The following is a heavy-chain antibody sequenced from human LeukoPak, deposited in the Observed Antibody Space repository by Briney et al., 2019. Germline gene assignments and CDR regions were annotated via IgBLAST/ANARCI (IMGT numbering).Heavy chain of an antibody. D-gene: IGHD2-15*01. V-gene: IGHV3-11*01. J-gene: IGHJ4*02. CDR3: ARGKYSVDY. CDR1: GFTFSDSY. Sequence: PGGSLRLSCAASGFTFSDSYMSWIRQAPGKGLEYISYISSSGSTIYYADSVKGRFTLSRDNAKNSLSLEMNSLRAEDTAVYYCARGKYSVDYWGQGTLVTVSS. CDR2: ISSSGSTI.